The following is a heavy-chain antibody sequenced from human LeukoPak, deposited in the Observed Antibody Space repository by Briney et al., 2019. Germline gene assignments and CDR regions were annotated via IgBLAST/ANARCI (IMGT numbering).Heavy chain of an antibody. CDR2: ISAYNADT. CDR1: GYTFTSYG. J-gene: IGHJ3*02. D-gene: IGHD2-2*01. Sequence: ASVKVSCKTSGYTFTSYGISWVRQAPGQGLEWMGWISAYNADTNFAQKFQGRVTMTIDASTTTAYMELSSLRSEDTAVYYCARDPRGRAAIAPFDIWGQGTMVTVSS. CDR3: ARDPRGRAAIAPFDI. V-gene: IGHV1-18*01.